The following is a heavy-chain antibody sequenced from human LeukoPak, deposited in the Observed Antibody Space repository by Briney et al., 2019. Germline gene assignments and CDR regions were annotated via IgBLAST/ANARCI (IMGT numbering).Heavy chain of an antibody. CDR3: AKGGISTSGLDY. CDR1: GFTVSSYD. V-gene: IGHV3-23*01. D-gene: IGHD2-15*01. J-gene: IGHJ4*02. Sequence: GGSPRLACAASGFTVSSYDLTWVRQAPGKWLEWVSSIERSGSSTYYADCVVGRFTISRDNSKNTLYLQMNSLRADDTAVYYCAKGGISTSGLDYWGQGTLVTVSS. CDR2: IERSGSST.